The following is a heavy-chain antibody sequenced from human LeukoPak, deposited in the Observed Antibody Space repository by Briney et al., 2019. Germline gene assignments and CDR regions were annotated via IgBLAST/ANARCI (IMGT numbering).Heavy chain of an antibody. J-gene: IGHJ4*02. D-gene: IGHD4-17*01. Sequence: ASVKVSCKASGYTFTSYGISWVRQAPGQGLEWMGWISAYNGNTNYAQKLQGRVTMTTDTSTSTAYMELRSLRSDDTAVYYCAREVNYGDYDGQLDYWGQGTLVTVSS. CDR2: ISAYNGNT. CDR3: AREVNYGDYDGQLDY. V-gene: IGHV1-18*01. CDR1: GYTFTSYG.